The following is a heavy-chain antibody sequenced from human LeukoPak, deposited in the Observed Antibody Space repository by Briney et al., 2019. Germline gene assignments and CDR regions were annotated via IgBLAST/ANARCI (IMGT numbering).Heavy chain of an antibody. CDR1: GGSFSGYY. Sequence: PSETLSLTCAVYGGSFSGYYWSWIRQPLGKGLEWIGEINHSGSTNYNPSLKSRVTISVDTSKNQFSLKLGSVTAADTAVYYCARGSQTYYDFWSGYYIPFGYYFDYWGQGTLVTVSS. V-gene: IGHV4-34*01. D-gene: IGHD3-3*01. CDR2: INHSGST. J-gene: IGHJ4*02. CDR3: ARGSQTYYDFWSGYYIPFGYYFDY.